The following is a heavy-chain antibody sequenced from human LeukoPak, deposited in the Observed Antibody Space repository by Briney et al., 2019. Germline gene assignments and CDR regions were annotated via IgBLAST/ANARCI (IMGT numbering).Heavy chain of an antibody. D-gene: IGHD3-22*01. CDR3: ARDLNYYDSSGYGH. J-gene: IGHJ4*02. CDR1: GFTFSTNY. CDR2: IYSGGSP. V-gene: IGHV3-53*01. Sequence: GGSLRLSCAASGFTFSTNYMSWVRQAPGKGLEWVSVIYSGGSPYYADSVKGRFTISRDNSKNTLYLQMNSLRAEDTAMYYCARDLNYYDSSGYGHWGQGTLVTVSS.